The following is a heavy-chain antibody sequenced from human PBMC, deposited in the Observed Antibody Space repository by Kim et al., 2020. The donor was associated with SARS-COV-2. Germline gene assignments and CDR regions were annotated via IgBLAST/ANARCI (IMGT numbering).Heavy chain of an antibody. CDR3: ARAWLGELYSPGGY. CDR2: ISGDGSST. Sequence: GGSLRLSCAASGFTFSSYWMHWVRHVPGKGLVWVSRISGDGSSTTYADSVKGRFTISRDNAKNTLYLQMNSLGAEDTADYYCARAWLGELYSPGGYWGQGTLVTVSS. V-gene: IGHV3-74*01. J-gene: IGHJ4*02. D-gene: IGHD3-10*01. CDR1: GFTFSSYW.